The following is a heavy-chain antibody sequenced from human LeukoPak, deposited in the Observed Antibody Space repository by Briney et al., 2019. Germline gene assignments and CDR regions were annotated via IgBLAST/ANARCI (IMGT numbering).Heavy chain of an antibody. V-gene: IGHV4-39*01. D-gene: IGHD2-2*01. CDR1: GASISSSAYD. CDR3: VRRALSFSRPSNFDY. CDR2: IYYSGTT. J-gene: IGHJ4*02. Sequence: SETLSLTCTVSGASISSSAYDWGWIRQPPGKGLEWIGNIYYSGTTYYNPSLKSRVTISIDTSKKQFSLRLSSVTAADTAVYYCVRRALSFSRPSNFDYWGQGTLVTVSS.